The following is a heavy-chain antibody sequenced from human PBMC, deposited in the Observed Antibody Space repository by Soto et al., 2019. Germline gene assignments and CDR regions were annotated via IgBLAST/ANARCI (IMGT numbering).Heavy chain of an antibody. J-gene: IGHJ4*02. D-gene: IGHD3-10*01. V-gene: IGHV4-4*02. Sequence: PSETLSLTCAVSGGSISSSNWWSWVRQPPGKGLEWIGEIYHSGSTNYNPSLKSRVTISVDKSKNQFSLKLSSVTAADTAVYYCAADYYGSGSPDYWGQGTLVTVSS. CDR2: IYHSGST. CDR3: AADYYGSGSPDY. CDR1: GGSISSSNW.